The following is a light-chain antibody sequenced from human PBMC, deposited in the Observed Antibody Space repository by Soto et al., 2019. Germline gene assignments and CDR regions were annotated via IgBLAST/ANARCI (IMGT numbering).Light chain of an antibody. Sequence: EIVVTQSPGILSVSPGDRATLSCRASQSVGRNLAWYQQKPGQAPTLLIYAASTRATGLPARFSGSGSGTDFTLAIRSLQSEDCAVYYCQEYSKWPLFTFGPGTRVDIK. V-gene: IGKV3-15*01. CDR1: QSVGRN. J-gene: IGKJ3*01. CDR3: QEYSKWPLFT. CDR2: AAS.